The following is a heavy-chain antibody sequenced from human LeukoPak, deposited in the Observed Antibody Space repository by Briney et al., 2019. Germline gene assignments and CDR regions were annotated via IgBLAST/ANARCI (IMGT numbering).Heavy chain of an antibody. D-gene: IGHD3-16*02. CDR3: AKDLLYSDVWGSYRPNPLDY. CDR1: GFTFSSYA. V-gene: IGHV3-21*01. CDR2: ISSSSSYI. J-gene: IGHJ4*02. Sequence: PGGSLRLSCAASGFTFSSYAMSWVRQAPGKGLEWVSSISSSSSYIYYADSVKGRFTISRDNSKNTLYLQMNSLRAEDTAVYYCAKDLLYSDVWGSYRPNPLDYWGQGTLVTVSS.